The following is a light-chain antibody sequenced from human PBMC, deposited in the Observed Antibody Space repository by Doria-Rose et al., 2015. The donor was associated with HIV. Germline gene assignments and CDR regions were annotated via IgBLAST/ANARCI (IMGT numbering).Light chain of an antibody. CDR3: QHYGSSPRT. J-gene: IGKJ1*01. V-gene: IGKV3-15*01. CDR2: DAS. Sequence: TQSPATLSVSPGERATLSCRASQIVGTKLAWYQQKPGQAPRLLIYDASTRATGIPARFSGSGSVTEFTLTIGRLEPEDFAVYYCQHYGSSPRTFGQGTKVEIK. CDR1: QIVGTK.